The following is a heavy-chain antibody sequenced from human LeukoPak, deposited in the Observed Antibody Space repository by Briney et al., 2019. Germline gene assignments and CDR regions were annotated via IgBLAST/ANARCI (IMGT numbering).Heavy chain of an antibody. Sequence: ASVTVSFTASGYTFTVYYMHWVRQAPGQGLEWMGWINPNSGGTNYAQKFQGRVTMTRDTSISTAYMELTSLISDDTAVYYCARDPLDGNFYFDYWGQGTLVTVAS. CDR1: GYTFTVYY. J-gene: IGHJ4*02. V-gene: IGHV1-2*02. CDR3: ARDPLDGNFYFDY. D-gene: IGHD5-24*01. CDR2: INPNSGGT.